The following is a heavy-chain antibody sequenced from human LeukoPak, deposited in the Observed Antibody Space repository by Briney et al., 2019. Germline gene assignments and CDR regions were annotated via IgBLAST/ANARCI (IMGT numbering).Heavy chain of an antibody. D-gene: IGHD4-11*01. CDR2: INTNTGNP. V-gene: IGHV7-4-1*02. Sequence: ASVKVSCKASGYTFTSYYMHWVRQAPGQGLEWMGWINTNTGNPTYAQGFTGRFVFSLDTSVSTAYLQISSLKAEDTAVYYCAGSNDAFDIWGQGTMVTVSS. CDR1: GYTFTSYY. CDR3: AGSNDAFDI. J-gene: IGHJ3*02.